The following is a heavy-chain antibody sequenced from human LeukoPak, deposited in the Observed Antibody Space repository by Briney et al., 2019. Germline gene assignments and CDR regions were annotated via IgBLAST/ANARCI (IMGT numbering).Heavy chain of an antibody. D-gene: IGHD4-17*01. V-gene: IGHV3-33*01. Sequence: AGGSLRLSCAASGFPFSSYGMHWVRQAPGKGLEWVARLVYDARSDYANSVKGRFSISRDDSKNTLFLDMSNLRVEDTALYYCARDLGAAFDFWGQGVLVTVSS. J-gene: IGHJ4*02. CDR2: LVYDARS. CDR1: GFPFSSYG. CDR3: ARDLGAAFDF.